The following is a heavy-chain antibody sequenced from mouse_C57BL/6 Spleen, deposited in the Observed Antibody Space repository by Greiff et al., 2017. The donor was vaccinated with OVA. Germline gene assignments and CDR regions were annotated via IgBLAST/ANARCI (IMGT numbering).Heavy chain of an antibody. Sequence: QVQLQQPGAELVKPGASVKMSCKASGYTFTSYWITWVKQRPGQGLEWIGDIYPGSGSTNYNEKFKSKATLTVDTSSSTAYMQLSSLTSEDSAVYYCARGHDYDVRVFAYWGQGTLVTVSA. V-gene: IGHV1-55*01. CDR1: GYTFTSYW. D-gene: IGHD2-4*01. CDR2: IYPGSGST. J-gene: IGHJ3*01. CDR3: ARGHDYDVRVFAY.